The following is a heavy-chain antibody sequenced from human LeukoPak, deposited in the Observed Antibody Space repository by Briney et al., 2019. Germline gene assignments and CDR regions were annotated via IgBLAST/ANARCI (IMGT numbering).Heavy chain of an antibody. CDR1: GFTFSSYS. V-gene: IGHV3-23*01. CDR3: AKGLIYFDY. CDR2: ISGSGGST. Sequence: GGSLRLSCAASGFTFSSYSMNWVRQAPGKGLEWVSAISGSGGSTYYADSVKGRFTISRDNSKNTLYLQINSLRAEDTALYYCAKGLIYFDYWGQGTLVTVSS. D-gene: IGHD3-16*01. J-gene: IGHJ4*02.